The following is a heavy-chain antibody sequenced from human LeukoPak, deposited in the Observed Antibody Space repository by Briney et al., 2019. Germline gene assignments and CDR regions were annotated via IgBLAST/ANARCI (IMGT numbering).Heavy chain of an antibody. V-gene: IGHV3-23*01. J-gene: IGHJ4*02. CDR3: AKDQSGDPYYFDY. CDR1: GFTFSSYA. D-gene: IGHD2-21*02. CDR2: ISGSGGST. Sequence: GSLRLSCAAPGFTFSSYAMSWVRQAPGKGLEWVSAISGSGGSTYYADSVKGRFTISRDNSKNTLYLQMNSLRAEDTAVYYCAKDQSGDPYYFDYWGQGTLVTVSS.